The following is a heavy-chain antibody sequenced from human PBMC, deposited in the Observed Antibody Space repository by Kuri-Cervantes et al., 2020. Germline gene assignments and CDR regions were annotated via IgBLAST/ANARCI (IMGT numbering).Heavy chain of an antibody. Sequence: SETLSLTCTVSGGSISSYYWSWIRQPPGKGLEWIGYIYYSGSTNYNPSLKSRVTISVDTSKNQFSLKLSSVTAADTAVYYCARLWSSGYYYYTDVWGKGTTVTVSS. V-gene: IGHV4-59*12. CDR2: IYYSGST. CDR1: GGSISSYY. D-gene: IGHD3-10*01. J-gene: IGHJ6*03. CDR3: ARLWSSGYYYYTDV.